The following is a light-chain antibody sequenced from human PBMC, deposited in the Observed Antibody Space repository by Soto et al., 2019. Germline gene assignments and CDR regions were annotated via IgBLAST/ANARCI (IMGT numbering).Light chain of an antibody. CDR1: SSDVGGYNY. Sequence: QSALTQPPSASGSPGQSVTISCTGTSSDVGGYNYVSWYQQHPGKAPKLMISEVSKRPSGVPERFSGSKSGNTASLTVSGLKAEDEADYYCSSFAGNNNLLFGGGTQLTVL. CDR2: EVS. V-gene: IGLV2-8*01. CDR3: SSFAGNNNLL. J-gene: IGLJ2*01.